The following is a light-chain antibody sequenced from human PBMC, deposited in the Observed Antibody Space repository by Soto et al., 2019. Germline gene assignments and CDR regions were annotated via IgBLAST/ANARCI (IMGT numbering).Light chain of an antibody. CDR2: AAS. CDR1: QGIGND. Sequence: DIQMTQSPSSLSAFVGDRVTITCRASQGIGNDLSWYPQKPGKAPNRLIYAASSLQRWVPSRFSGSGSGTEFTLTISSLQPADFETYLGLQDDSYPRAFDQGNKVEIK. V-gene: IGKV1-17*01. CDR3: LQDDSYPRA. J-gene: IGKJ1*01.